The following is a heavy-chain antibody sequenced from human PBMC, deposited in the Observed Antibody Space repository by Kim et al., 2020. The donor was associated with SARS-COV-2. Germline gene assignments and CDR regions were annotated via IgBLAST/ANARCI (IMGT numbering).Heavy chain of an antibody. J-gene: IGHJ3*01. CDR3: ARVQLAAANAFDL. V-gene: IGHV3-11*06. Sequence: NNTDSVKGRFTTSRDNAKNSLYLEMSSLRAEDTAVYYCARVQLAAANAFDLWGQGTMVTVSS. D-gene: IGHD6-25*01.